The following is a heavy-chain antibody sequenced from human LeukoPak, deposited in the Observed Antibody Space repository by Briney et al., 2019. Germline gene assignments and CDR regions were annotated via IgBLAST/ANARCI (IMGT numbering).Heavy chain of an antibody. V-gene: IGHV4-34*01. J-gene: IGHJ4*02. D-gene: IGHD5-24*01. Sequence: SETLSLTCAVYGGSFSGYYWSWIRQPPGKGLEWIGEINHSGSTNYNPSLKSRVTISVDTSKNQFSLKLSSVTAADTAVYYCARVVSDHGYTLYYFDYWGQGTLVTVSS. CDR1: GGSFSGYY. CDR3: ARVVSDHGYTLYYFDY. CDR2: INHSGST.